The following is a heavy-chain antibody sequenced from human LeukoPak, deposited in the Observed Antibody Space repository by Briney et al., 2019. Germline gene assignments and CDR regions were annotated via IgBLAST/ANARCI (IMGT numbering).Heavy chain of an antibody. D-gene: IGHD6-13*01. CDR3: AIAASATVLGY. CDR1: GFTFSSYA. V-gene: IGHV3-64*01. Sequence: GGSLRLSCAASGFTFSSYAMHWVRQAPGKALEFVSGISSNGGSTYYANSVKDRFTISRDNSKNTLYLHMGSLRAEDMAVYYCAIAASATVLGYWGQGTLVTASS. CDR2: ISSNGGST. J-gene: IGHJ4*02.